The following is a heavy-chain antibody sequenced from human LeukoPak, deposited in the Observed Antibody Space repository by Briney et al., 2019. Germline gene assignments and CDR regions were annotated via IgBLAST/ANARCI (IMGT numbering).Heavy chain of an antibody. CDR1: GFPFSTFW. V-gene: IGHV4-34*01. Sequence: GSLRLSCAVSGFPFSTFWMSWIRQPPGKGLEWIGEINHSGSTNYNPSLKSRVTISVDTSKNQFSLKLSSVTAADTAVYYCARGQQLVRHWFDPWGRGTLVTVSS. J-gene: IGHJ5*02. CDR2: INHSGST. CDR3: ARGQQLVRHWFDP. D-gene: IGHD6-13*01.